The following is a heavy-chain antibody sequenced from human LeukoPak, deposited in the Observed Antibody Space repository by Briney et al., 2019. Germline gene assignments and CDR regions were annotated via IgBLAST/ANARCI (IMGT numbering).Heavy chain of an antibody. D-gene: IGHD3-10*02. CDR2: ISSSSSTI. Sequence: AGGSLRLSCAASGFTFSSYSMNWVRQAPGKGLEWVSYISSSSSTIYYADSVKGRFTISGDNAKNSLYLQMNSLRAEDTAVYYCAELGITMIGGVWGKGTTVTISS. CDR1: GFTFSSYS. CDR3: AELGITMIGGV. V-gene: IGHV3-48*04. J-gene: IGHJ6*04.